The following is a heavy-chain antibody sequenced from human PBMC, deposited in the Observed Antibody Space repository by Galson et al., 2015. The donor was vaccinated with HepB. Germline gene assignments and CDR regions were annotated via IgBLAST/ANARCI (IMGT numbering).Heavy chain of an antibody. Sequence: SLRLSCAASGFTVSSNYMSWVRQAPGKGLEWVSVIYSGGSTYYADSVKGRCTISRHNSKNTLYLQMNSLRAEDTAVYYCARVVGATSAFDIWGQGTMVTVSS. V-gene: IGHV3-53*04. CDR1: GFTVSSNY. CDR2: IYSGGST. CDR3: ARVVGATSAFDI. D-gene: IGHD1-26*01. J-gene: IGHJ3*02.